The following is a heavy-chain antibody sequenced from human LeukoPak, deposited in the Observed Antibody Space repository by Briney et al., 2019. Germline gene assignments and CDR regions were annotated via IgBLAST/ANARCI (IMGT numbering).Heavy chain of an antibody. CDR3: ASGSGSHSFDY. CDR1: GGSFSGYY. CDR2: INHSGST. Sequence: PSETLSLTCAVYGGSFSGYYWGWIRQPPGKGLEWIGEINHSGSTNYNPSLKSRVTISVDTSKNQFSLKLSSVTAADTAVYYCASGSGSHSFDYWGQGTLVTVSS. J-gene: IGHJ4*02. V-gene: IGHV4-34*01. D-gene: IGHD1-26*01.